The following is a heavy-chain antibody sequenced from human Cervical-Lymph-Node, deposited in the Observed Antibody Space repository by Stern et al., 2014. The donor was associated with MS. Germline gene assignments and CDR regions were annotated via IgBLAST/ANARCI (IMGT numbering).Heavy chain of an antibody. CDR3: ARDRNSYGFGLDY. J-gene: IGHJ4*02. Sequence: QVQLVQSGGGVVQPGRSLRLSCTASGFTFSSYAMHWVRQAPGKGLEWGAVISYHGSDEYYADSVKGRFTISRDYSKNTLYLQMNSLRAEDTAVYYCARDRNSYGFGLDYWGQGTLVTVSS. D-gene: IGHD5-18*01. V-gene: IGHV3-30*04. CDR1: GFTFSSYA. CDR2: ISYHGSDE.